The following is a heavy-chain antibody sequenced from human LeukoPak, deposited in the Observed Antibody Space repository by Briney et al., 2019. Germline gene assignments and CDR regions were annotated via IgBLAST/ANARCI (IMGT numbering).Heavy chain of an antibody. Sequence: GGSLRLSCAASGFIFSSYNMNWVRQAPGKGLEWVSYISTSSTYIYYGDSLKGRFTISRDNAKNSLYLQMDSLRAEDTAVYYCASRNWYRFDYWGQGTLVTVSS. CDR1: GFIFSSYN. V-gene: IGHV3-21*06. CDR3: ASRNWYRFDY. CDR2: ISTSSTYI. D-gene: IGHD6-13*01. J-gene: IGHJ4*02.